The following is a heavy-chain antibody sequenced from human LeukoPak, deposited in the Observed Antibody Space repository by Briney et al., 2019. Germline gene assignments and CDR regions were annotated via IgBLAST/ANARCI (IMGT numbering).Heavy chain of an antibody. D-gene: IGHD1-26*01. CDR1: KDTFTIYD. V-gene: IGHV1-8*01. J-gene: IGHJ4*02. CDR2: MNPNSGNT. CDR3: ARSTMGALRRYDY. Sequence: ASVKVSCKASKDTFTIYDVNWVRQATGLGLEWMGWMNPNSGNTGYAQKFQGRVTMTMNSSISTAYMELTSLTSEDTAVYYCARSTMGALRRYDYWGQGTLVTVSS.